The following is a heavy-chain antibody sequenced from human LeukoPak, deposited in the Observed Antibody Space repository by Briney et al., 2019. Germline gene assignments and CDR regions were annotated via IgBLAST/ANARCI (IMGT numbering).Heavy chain of an antibody. CDR3: ARTGSIAALYYYFGY. J-gene: IGHJ4*02. Sequence: SETLSLTCAVYGGSFSGYYWSWIRQPPGKGLEWIGEINHSGSTNYNPSLKSRVTISVDTSKNQFSLKLSSVTAADTAVYYCARTGSIAALYYYFGYWGQGTLVTVSS. CDR2: INHSGST. V-gene: IGHV4-34*01. CDR1: GGSFSGYY. D-gene: IGHD6-6*01.